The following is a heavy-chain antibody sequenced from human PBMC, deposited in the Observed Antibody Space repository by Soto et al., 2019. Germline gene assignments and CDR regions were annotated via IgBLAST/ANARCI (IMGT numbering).Heavy chain of an antibody. J-gene: IGHJ6*02. D-gene: IGHD3-10*01. CDR2: ISSSGSTI. Sequence: PGGSLRLSCAASGFTFSSYEMNWVRQAPGQGLEWVSYISSSGSTIFYADSVKGRFTISRDNAKNSLYLQMNSLRAEDTAVYYCARDDGLGLAPYYGMDVWGQGTTVTVSS. CDR1: GFTFSSYE. CDR3: ARDDGLGLAPYYGMDV. V-gene: IGHV3-48*03.